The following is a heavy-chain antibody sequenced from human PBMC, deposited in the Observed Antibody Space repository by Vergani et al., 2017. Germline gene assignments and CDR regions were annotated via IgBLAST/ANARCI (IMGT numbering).Heavy chain of an antibody. V-gene: IGHV3-30*18. Sequence: QVQLVESGGGVVQPGRSLRLSCAASGFTFSSYGMHWVRQAPGKGLEWVAVISYDGSNKYYADSVKGRFTISRDNSKNTLYLQMNSLRAEDTAVYYCAKDRSAVAVFGWFDPWGQGTLVTVSS. CDR3: AKDRSAVAVFGWFDP. CDR2: ISYDGSNK. CDR1: GFTFSSYG. J-gene: IGHJ5*02. D-gene: IGHD6-19*01.